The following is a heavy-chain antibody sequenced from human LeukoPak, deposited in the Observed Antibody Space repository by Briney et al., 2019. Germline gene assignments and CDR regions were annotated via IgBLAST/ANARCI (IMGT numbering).Heavy chain of an antibody. Sequence: GGSLRLSCAASEFTFSSYWMSWVRQAPGKGLEWVSSISSSSSYIYYADSVKGRFTISRDNAKNSLYLQMNSLRAEDTAVYYCAREDYGDYLIDYWGQGTLVTVSS. CDR2: ISSSSSYI. CDR3: AREDYGDYLIDY. J-gene: IGHJ4*02. D-gene: IGHD4-17*01. CDR1: EFTFSSYW. V-gene: IGHV3-21*01.